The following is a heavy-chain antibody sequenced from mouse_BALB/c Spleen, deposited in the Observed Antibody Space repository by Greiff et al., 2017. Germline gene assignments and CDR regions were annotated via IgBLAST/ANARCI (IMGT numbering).Heavy chain of an antibody. CDR3: ARERGLRGTYYAMDY. J-gene: IGHJ4*01. D-gene: IGHD2-4*01. Sequence: VHLVESGPGLVAPSQSLSITCTVSGFSLTSYGVHWVRQPPGKGLEWLGVIWAGGSTNYNSALMSRLSISKDNSKSQVFLKMNSLQTDDTAMYYCARERGLRGTYYAMDYWGQGTSVTVSS. V-gene: IGHV2-9*02. CDR2: IWAGGST. CDR1: GFSLTSYG.